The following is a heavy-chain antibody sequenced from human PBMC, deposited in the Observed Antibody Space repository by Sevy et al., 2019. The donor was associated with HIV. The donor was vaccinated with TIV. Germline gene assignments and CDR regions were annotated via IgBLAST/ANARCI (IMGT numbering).Heavy chain of an antibody. J-gene: IGHJ6*03. CDR2: ISGSGGST. Sequence: GGSLRLSCAASGFTFSSYAMSWVRQAPGKGLEWVSAISGSGGSTYYADSVKGGFTISRDNSKDTLYLQMNSLRAEDTAVYYCAKDGYKPSVGDENYYYYYMDVWGKGTTVTVS. V-gene: IGHV3-23*01. D-gene: IGHD1-20*01. CDR3: AKDGYKPSVGDENYYYYYMDV. CDR1: GFTFSSYA.